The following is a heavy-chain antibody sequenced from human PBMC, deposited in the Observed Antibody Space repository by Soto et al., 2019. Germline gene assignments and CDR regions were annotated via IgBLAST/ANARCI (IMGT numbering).Heavy chain of an antibody. V-gene: IGHV2-5*02. D-gene: IGHD2-15*01. J-gene: IGHJ5*02. CDR2: IYWDDDK. CDR1: GFSLSTSGVG. CDR3: AHLQYAIRIFRNIPLYNWFDP. Sequence: QITLKESGPTLVKPTQTLTLTCTFSGFSLSTSGVGVGWIRQPPGKALEWLALIYWDDDKRYSPSLKSRLTITKDTSKNQVVLTMTNMDPVDTATYYCAHLQYAIRIFRNIPLYNWFDPWGQGTLVTVSS.